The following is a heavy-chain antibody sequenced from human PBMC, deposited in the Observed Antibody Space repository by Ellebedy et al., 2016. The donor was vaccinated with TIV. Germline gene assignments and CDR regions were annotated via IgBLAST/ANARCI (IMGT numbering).Heavy chain of an antibody. CDR2: INDSGST. J-gene: IGHJ4*02. CDR3: ARGRRFYESSGYFLDY. Sequence: SETLSLXXAVYVESFSGYYWSWIRQPPGKGLEWVGEINDSGSTNYNPSLKSRVTISADKTKNQFSLKLTSVTAADTAVYYCARGRRFYESSGYFLDYWGQGTLVTVSS. CDR1: VESFSGYY. D-gene: IGHD3-22*01. V-gene: IGHV4-34*01.